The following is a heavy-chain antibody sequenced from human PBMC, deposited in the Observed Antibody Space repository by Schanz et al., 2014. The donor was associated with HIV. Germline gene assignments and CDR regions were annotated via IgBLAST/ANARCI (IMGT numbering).Heavy chain of an antibody. CDR1: GFTFSTYS. D-gene: IGHD3-10*01. J-gene: IGHJ3*02. CDR2: IYSGGST. Sequence: DVQLLESGGGLVQPGGSLSLSCVASGFTFSTYSMNWVRQTPGKGLEWVSFIYSGGSTYYADSVKGRFTISRDYSKNTLYLQMNSLRAEDTAVYFCARVGGWGAFDIWGQGTMVAVSS. V-gene: IGHV3-66*01. CDR3: ARVGGWGAFDI.